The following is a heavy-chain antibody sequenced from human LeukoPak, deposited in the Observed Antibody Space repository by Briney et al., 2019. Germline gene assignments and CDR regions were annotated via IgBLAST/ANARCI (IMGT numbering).Heavy chain of an antibody. CDR3: ARASYCSGGSCYSGGAFDI. J-gene: IGHJ3*02. V-gene: IGHV3-53*04. Sequence: GGSLRLSCAASGFTVSSNYMSWVRQAPGKGLEWVSVIYSGGSTYYADSVKGRFTISRHNSKNTLYLQMNSLRAEDTAVYYCARASYCSGGSCYSGGAFDIWGQGTMVTVSS. D-gene: IGHD2-15*01. CDR2: IYSGGST. CDR1: GFTVSSNY.